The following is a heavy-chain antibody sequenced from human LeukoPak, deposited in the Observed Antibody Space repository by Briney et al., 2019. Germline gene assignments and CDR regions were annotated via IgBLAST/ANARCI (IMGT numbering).Heavy chain of an antibody. V-gene: IGHV4-59*01. Sequence: TSETLSLTCTVSGGSISSYYWSWIRQPPGKGLEWIGYIYYSGSTNYNPSLKSRVTISVDTSKNQFSLKLSSVTAADTAVYYCAREIVVVPAAMNWFDPWGQGTLVTVSS. J-gene: IGHJ5*02. CDR3: AREIVVVPAAMNWFDP. CDR1: GGSISSYY. D-gene: IGHD2-2*01. CDR2: IYYSGST.